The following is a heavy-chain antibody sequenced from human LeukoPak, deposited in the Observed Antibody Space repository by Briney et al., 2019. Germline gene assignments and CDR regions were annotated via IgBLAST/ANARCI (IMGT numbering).Heavy chain of an antibody. D-gene: IGHD3-9*01. CDR3: ARDLFWDFDWPTFDY. V-gene: IGHV1-46*01. CDR2: INPSGGST. Sequence: GASVKVSCKASGYTFTSYYMHWVRQAPGQGLEWMVIINPSGGSTSYAQKFQGRVTMTRYTSTSTVYMELSSLRSEDTAVYYCARDLFWDFDWPTFDYWGQGTLVTVSS. J-gene: IGHJ4*02. CDR1: GYTFTSYY.